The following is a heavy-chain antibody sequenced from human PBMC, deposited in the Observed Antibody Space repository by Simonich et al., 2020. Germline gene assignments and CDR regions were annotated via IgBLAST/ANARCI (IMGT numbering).Heavy chain of an antibody. CDR3: ARHAGFAFDI. CDR1: GGSISSSSYY. CDR2: IYYSGRT. J-gene: IGHJ3*02. Sequence: QLQLQESGPGLVTPSETLSLTCTVSGGSISSSSYYWGWFRQPPGKGLVWIGIIYYSGRTYYNPALKGRITISVDTSKNQFSLKLSSVTAAYTAVYYCARHAGFAFDIWGQGTMVTVSS. V-gene: IGHV4-39*01. D-gene: IGHD6-13*01.